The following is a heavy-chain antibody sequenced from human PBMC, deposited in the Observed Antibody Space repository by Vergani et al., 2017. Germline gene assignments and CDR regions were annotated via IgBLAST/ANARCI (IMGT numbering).Heavy chain of an antibody. CDR1: GGSISSGGYY. J-gene: IGHJ6*03. CDR2: IYYSGST. Sequence: QVQLQESGPGLVKPSQTLSLTCTVSGGSISSGGYYWSWIRQHPGKGLEWIGYIYYSGSTYYNPSLKSRVTISVDTSKNQFSLKLSSVTAADTAVYYCAGWPARRHYYYYYMDVWGKGTTVTVSS. D-gene: IGHD6-6*01. V-gene: IGHV4-31*03. CDR3: AGWPARRHYYYYYMDV.